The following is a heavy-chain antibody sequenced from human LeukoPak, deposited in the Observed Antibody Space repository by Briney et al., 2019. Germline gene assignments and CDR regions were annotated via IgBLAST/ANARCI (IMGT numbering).Heavy chain of an antibody. CDR1: GDSISGYY. CDR2: IYVSGNT. D-gene: IGHD3-3*01. V-gene: IGHV4-59*01. Sequence: SETLSLTCSVSGDSISGYYWSWIRQPPGKGLEWIGYIYVSGNTNYNPSLKSRVTLSLDTSKNQFSLKMTSVTAADTPIYYCARDHGWSGFNWFDPWGQGTLVTVSS. CDR3: ARDHGWSGFNWFDP. J-gene: IGHJ5*02.